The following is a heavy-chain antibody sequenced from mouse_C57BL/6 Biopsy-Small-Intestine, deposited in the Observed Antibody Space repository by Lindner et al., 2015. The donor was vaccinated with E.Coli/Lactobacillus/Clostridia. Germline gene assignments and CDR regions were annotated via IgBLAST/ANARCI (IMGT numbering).Heavy chain of an antibody. CDR1: GYSFTGYY. CDR2: INPSTGGT. Sequence: VQLQESGPELVKPGASVKISCKASGYSFTGYYMNWVKQSPEKSLEWIGEINPSTGGTTYNQKFKAKATLTVDKSSSTAYMQLKSLTSEDSAVYYCARDRSSDYYGSSYGFAYWGQGTLVTVSA. D-gene: IGHD1-1*01. V-gene: IGHV1-42*01. J-gene: IGHJ3*01. CDR3: ARDRSSDYYGSSYGFAY.